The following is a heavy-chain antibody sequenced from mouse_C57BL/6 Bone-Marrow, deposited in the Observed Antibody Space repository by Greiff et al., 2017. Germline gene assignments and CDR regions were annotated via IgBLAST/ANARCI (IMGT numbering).Heavy chain of an antibody. J-gene: IGHJ2*01. Sequence: QVTLKESGPGILQSSQTLSLTCSFSGFSLSTSGMGVSWIRQPSGKGLEWLAHIYWVDDQRYNPSLKSRLTISKDTSRTQLFLKITSLDTADTATYSCSRSRGYYYGPGVYFDYWGQGTTLTVSS. CDR3: SRSRGYYYGPGVYFDY. V-gene: IGHV8-12*01. D-gene: IGHD1-1*01. CDR2: IYWVDDQ. CDR1: GFSLSTSGMG.